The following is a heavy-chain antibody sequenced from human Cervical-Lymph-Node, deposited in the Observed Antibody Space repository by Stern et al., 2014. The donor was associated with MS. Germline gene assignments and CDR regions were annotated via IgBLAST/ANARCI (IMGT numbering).Heavy chain of an antibody. D-gene: IGHD6-13*01. CDR2: INPSGGST. J-gene: IGHJ6*02. CDR1: GYTFADYY. CDR3: ARDPEQQLVPAPYYYYYGMDV. V-gene: IGHV1-46*01. Sequence: VQLVESGAEVKKPGASVKVSCKASGYTFADYYVHWVRQAPGQGLEWLGVINPSGGSTMYAQKCQGRLTMTRATSTSTFYMELSSLKSADTAVYYCARDPEQQLVPAPYYYYYGMDVWGQGTTVTVSS.